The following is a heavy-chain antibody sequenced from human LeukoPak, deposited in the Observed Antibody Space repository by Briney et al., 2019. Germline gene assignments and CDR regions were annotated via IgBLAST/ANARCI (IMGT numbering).Heavy chain of an antibody. D-gene: IGHD2-15*01. CDR3: AREMVIAYGVRALDV. Sequence: GGSLRLSCAGSGFTFSSRAMHWVRQAPGKGLEYVSAISENGGSTYYVSSVKGRFTLSRDNSKNTVYLQMGSLGADDMAVYYCAREMVIAYGVRALDVWGQGTMVTVSS. CDR1: GFTFSSRA. J-gene: IGHJ3*01. CDR2: ISENGGST. V-gene: IGHV3-64*01.